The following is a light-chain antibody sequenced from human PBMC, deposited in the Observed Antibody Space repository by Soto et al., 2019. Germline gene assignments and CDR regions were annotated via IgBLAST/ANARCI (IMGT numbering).Light chain of an antibody. CDR2: NAS. V-gene: IGKV3D-20*02. Sequence: EIVLTQSPGTLSLSPGERATLSCRASRSVNNNYLAWYQQKPGQAPRRLIYNASNRTTGIPDRFSGSGSGTDFTLTINRLEPADFAVYYCQQRSNWPITFGQGTRLEIK. CDR3: QQRSNWPIT. J-gene: IGKJ5*01. CDR1: RSVNNNY.